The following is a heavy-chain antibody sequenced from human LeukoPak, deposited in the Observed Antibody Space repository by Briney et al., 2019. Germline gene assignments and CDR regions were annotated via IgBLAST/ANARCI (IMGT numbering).Heavy chain of an antibody. CDR2: IYTSGST. D-gene: IGHD2-2*01. CDR1: GGSISSYY. CDR3: ARWGYCSSTSCSSYYYYYSMDV. V-gene: IGHV4-4*07. J-gene: IGHJ6*03. Sequence: PSETLSLTCTVSGGSISSYYWSWIRQPAGKGLEWIGRIYTSGSTNYNPSLKSRVTMSVDTSKNQFSLKLSSVTAADTAVYYCARWGYCSSTSCSSYYYYYSMDVWGKGTTVTISS.